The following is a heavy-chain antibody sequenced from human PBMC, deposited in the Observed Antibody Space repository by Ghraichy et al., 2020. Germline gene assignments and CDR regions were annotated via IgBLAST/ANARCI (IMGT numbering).Heavy chain of an antibody. CDR3: AKRTTVPGPYFDY. D-gene: IGHD6-19*01. J-gene: IGHJ4*02. CDR2: ISGSGANT. CDR1: GFTFNSYA. Sequence: GESLNISCVASGFTFNSYAMSWVRQAPGKGLEWVSAISGSGANTYYADSVKGRSTISRDNSKNTLYLQMDSLRVEDTAIYYCAKRTTVPGPYFDYWGQGTLVTVSS. V-gene: IGHV3-23*01.